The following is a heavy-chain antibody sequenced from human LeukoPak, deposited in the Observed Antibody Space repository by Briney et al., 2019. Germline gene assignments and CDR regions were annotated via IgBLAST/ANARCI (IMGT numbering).Heavy chain of an antibody. V-gene: IGHV3-9*01. J-gene: IGHJ4*02. Sequence: PGRSLRLSCAASGFTFDDYAMHWVRQAPGKGLEWVSGISWNSGSIGYADSVKGRFTISRDNAKNSLCLQMNSLRAEDTALYYCAKAHLLIAVAGTGFDYWGQGTLVTVSS. CDR3: AKAHLLIAVAGTGFDY. CDR2: ISWNSGSI. D-gene: IGHD6-19*01. CDR1: GFTFDDYA.